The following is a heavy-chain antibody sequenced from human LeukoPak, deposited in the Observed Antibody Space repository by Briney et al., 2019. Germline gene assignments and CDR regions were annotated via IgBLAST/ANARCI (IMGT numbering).Heavy chain of an antibody. CDR2: IRYDGSNK. J-gene: IGHJ4*02. Sequence: PGGSLRLSCAASGFTFSSYGMHWVRQAPGKGLEWVAFIRYDGSNKYYADSVKGRFTISRDNSKNTLYLQMNSLRAEDTAVYYCAKDLWFGELSPCIDYWGQGTLVTVSS. CDR1: GFTFSSYG. V-gene: IGHV3-30*02. CDR3: AKDLWFGELSPCIDY. D-gene: IGHD3-10*01.